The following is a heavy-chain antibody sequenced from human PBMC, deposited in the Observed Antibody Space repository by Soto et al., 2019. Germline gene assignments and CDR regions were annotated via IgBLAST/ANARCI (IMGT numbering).Heavy chain of an antibody. J-gene: IGHJ4*02. Sequence: VQLVESGGGLVKPGGSLRLSCAASGFTFSSYSMNWVRQAPGKGLEWVSSISSSSSYIYYADSVKGRFTISRDNAKNSLYLQMNSLRAEDTAVYYCARDPSIAVAGPYYFDYWGQGTLVTVSS. D-gene: IGHD6-19*01. CDR3: ARDPSIAVAGPYYFDY. CDR1: GFTFSSYS. V-gene: IGHV3-21*01. CDR2: ISSSSSYI.